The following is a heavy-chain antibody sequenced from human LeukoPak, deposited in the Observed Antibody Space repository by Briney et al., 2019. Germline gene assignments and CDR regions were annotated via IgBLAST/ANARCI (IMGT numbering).Heavy chain of an antibody. V-gene: IGHV4-34*01. CDR3: ARVGYCGGDCYPFDY. J-gene: IGHJ4*02. Sequence: SETLSLTCAIYGGSFSGYYWSWIRQPPGKGLEWIGEINHRGSTNYNPSLKSRVTISVNTSRNSFSLELSSVTAADTAVYYCARVGYCGGDCYPFDYWGQGTLTTISS. CDR1: GGSFSGYY. D-gene: IGHD2-21*02. CDR2: INHRGST.